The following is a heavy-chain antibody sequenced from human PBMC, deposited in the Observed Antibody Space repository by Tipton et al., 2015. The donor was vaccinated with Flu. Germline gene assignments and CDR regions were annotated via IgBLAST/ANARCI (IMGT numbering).Heavy chain of an antibody. CDR3: VRAIAAAGSR. D-gene: IGHD6-13*01. J-gene: IGHJ4*02. Sequence: GSLRLSCAASGTTLSSYWMSWVRQAPGRGLDWVANINQDGSVRYYVDSVKGRFSISRDNAKNSLYLQMNSLRVEDTALYYCVRAIAAAGSRWGQGTLVTVSS. CDR1: GTTLSSYW. CDR2: INQDGSVR. V-gene: IGHV3-7*01.